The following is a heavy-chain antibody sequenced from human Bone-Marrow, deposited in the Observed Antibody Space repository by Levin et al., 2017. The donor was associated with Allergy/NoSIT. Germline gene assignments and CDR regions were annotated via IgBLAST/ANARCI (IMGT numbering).Heavy chain of an antibody. D-gene: IGHD3-22*01. CDR3: TIDPGYYDTTGHHYTDY. V-gene: IGHV3-15*07. CDR1: GFTFAYAW. CDR2: IKTKIDGETI. J-gene: IGHJ4*02. Sequence: GGSLRLSCAASGFTFAYAWMNWVRQAPGKGLEWVGRIKTKIDGETIDYAAPVKGRFIISRDDSKSRLNLQMNSLKTDDTAVYYCTIDPGYYDTTGHHYTDYWGQGTLVTVSS.